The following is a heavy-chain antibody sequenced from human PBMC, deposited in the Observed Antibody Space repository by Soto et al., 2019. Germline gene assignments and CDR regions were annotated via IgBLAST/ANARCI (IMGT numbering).Heavy chain of an antibody. J-gene: IGHJ4*02. CDR1: GFTFSSYG. CDR2: IWYDGSNK. Sequence: QVQLVESGGGVVQPGRSLRLSCAASGFTFSSYGMHWVRQAPGKGLEWVAVIWYDGSNKYYADSVKGRFTISRDNSKNTLYLQMNSLRAEDTAVYYCARDEPPFSEQLVPFDYWGQGTLVTVSS. D-gene: IGHD6-13*01. CDR3: ARDEPPFSEQLVPFDY. V-gene: IGHV3-33*01.